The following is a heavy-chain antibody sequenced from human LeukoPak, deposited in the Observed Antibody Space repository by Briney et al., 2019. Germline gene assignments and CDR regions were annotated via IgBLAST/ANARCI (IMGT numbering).Heavy chain of an antibody. CDR2: IIPIFGTA. CDR3: ARVFSGRRNPFSKGDYYYYGMDV. D-gene: IGHD3-10*01. Sequence: ASVKVSCKASGGTFSSYAISWVRQAPGQGLEWMGGIIPIFGTANYAQKFQGRVTITADESTSTAYMELSSLRSEDTAVYYCARVFSGRRNPFSKGDYYYYGMDVWGQGTTVTVSS. CDR1: GGTFSSYA. J-gene: IGHJ6*02. V-gene: IGHV1-69*01.